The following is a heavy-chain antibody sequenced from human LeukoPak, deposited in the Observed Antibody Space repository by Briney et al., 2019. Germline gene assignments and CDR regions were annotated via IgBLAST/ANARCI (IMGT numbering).Heavy chain of an antibody. CDR3: ARDGSGWYLY. D-gene: IGHD6-19*01. CDR1: GFIFSNYA. J-gene: IGHJ4*02. CDR2: ISGGGGGT. V-gene: IGHV3-23*01. Sequence: GGSLRLSCAASGFIFSNYAMSWVRQAPGKGPEWVSGISGGGGGTYYADSVKGRFTISRDNAKNSLYLQMNSLRAEDTAVYYCARDGSGWYLYWGQGTLVTVSS.